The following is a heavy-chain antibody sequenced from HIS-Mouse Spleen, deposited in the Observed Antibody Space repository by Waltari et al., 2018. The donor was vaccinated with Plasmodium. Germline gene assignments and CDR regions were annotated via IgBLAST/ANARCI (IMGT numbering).Heavy chain of an antibody. Sequence: QVQLQQWGAGLLKPSETLSLTCAVYGGSFSGYYWSWIRQPPGKGLEWIGEINHSGSTNDNPSLKSRVTISVDTSKSQVSLKLSSVTAADTAGYYCARGRVLGTSSGYFDLWGRGTLVTVSS. D-gene: IGHD3-10*01. CDR1: GGSFSGYY. CDR2: INHSGST. V-gene: IGHV4-34*01. CDR3: ARGRVLGTSSGYFDL. J-gene: IGHJ2*01.